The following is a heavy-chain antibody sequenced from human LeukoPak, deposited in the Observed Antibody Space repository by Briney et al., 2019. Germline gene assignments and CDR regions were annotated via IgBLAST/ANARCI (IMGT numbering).Heavy chain of an antibody. CDR1: GFTFSDYY. CDR2: ISSSGSTI. Sequence: GGSLRLSCAASGFTFSDYYMSWIRQAPGKGLEWVSYISSSGSTIYYADSVKGRFTISRDNSKNTLYLQMNSLRAEDTAVYYCAREPTRFLEWFDYWGQGTLVTVSS. D-gene: IGHD3-3*01. J-gene: IGHJ5*01. CDR3: AREPTRFLEWFDY. V-gene: IGHV3-11*04.